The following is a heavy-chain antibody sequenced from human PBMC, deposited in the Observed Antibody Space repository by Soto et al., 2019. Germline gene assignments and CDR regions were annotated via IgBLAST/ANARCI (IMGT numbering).Heavy chain of an antibody. CDR2: FYYSGST. D-gene: IGHD3-10*01. CDR3: ARHRVEDTAVVPYGSGFDY. J-gene: IGHJ4*02. CDR1: GGSISSFY. V-gene: IGHV4-59*08. Sequence: NPSETLSLTCTVSGGSISSFYWSWIRQPPGKGLEWIGYFYYSGSTNYNPSLKSRVTISVDTSKNQFSLKLSSVTAADTAVYYCARHRVEDTAVVPYGSGFDYWGQGTLVTVSS.